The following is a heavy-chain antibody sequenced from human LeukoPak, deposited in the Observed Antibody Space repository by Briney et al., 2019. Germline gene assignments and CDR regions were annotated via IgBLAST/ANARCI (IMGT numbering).Heavy chain of an antibody. CDR3: ARPMTTVTTDLDY. CDR1: GFTFSSYS. D-gene: IGHD4-17*01. Sequence: PGGSLRLSCAASGFTFSSYSMNWVRQAPGKGLEWVANIKQDGSEKYYVESVKGRFTISRDNAKNSVYLQMNSLRVEDTAVYYCARPMTTVTTDLDYWGQGTLVTVSS. V-gene: IGHV3-7*03. CDR2: IKQDGSEK. J-gene: IGHJ4*02.